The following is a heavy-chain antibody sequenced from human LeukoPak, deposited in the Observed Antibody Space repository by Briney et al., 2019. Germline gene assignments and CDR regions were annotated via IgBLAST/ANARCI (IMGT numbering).Heavy chain of an antibody. V-gene: IGHV1-2*02. CDR1: GYTFTGYY. CDR2: INPNSGGT. J-gene: IGHJ4*02. CDR3: ARDYYDSSGYPLTGGFDY. D-gene: IGHD3-22*01. Sequence: ASVKVSCKASGYTFTGYYMHWVRQPPGQGLGWMGWINPNSGGTNYAQKFQGRVTMTRDTSVSTAYMELSRLRSDDTAVYYCARDYYDSSGYPLTGGFDYWGQGTLVTVSS.